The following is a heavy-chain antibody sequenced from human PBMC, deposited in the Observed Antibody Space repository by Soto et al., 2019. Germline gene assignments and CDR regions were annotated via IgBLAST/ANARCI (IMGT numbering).Heavy chain of an antibody. J-gene: IGHJ2*01. CDR1: GFTFSSYW. CDR3: ARDRSTGYCSGGSCYRNWYFDL. CDR2: IKQDGSEK. D-gene: IGHD2-15*01. Sequence: GGSLRLSCAASGFTFSSYWMSWVRQAPGKGLEWVANIKQDGSEKYYVDSVKGRFTISRDNAKNSLYLQMNSLRAEDTAVYYCARDRSTGYCSGGSCYRNWYFDLWGRGTLVTVSS. V-gene: IGHV3-7*01.